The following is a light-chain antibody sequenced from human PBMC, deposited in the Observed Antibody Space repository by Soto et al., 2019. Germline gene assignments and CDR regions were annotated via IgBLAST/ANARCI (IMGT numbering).Light chain of an antibody. J-gene: IGKJ2*01. CDR2: DAS. V-gene: IGKV3-11*02. CDR1: QDVSIF. CDR3: QQRSTWLYT. Sequence: EILLAQSPATLSLSPGARATLSCKASQDVSIFIAWYQQKPGQAPRLLIHDASNRATGVPARFSGSGSGRDFTLTITSLEPEDFAVYYCQQRSTWLYTFGQGTKLEIK.